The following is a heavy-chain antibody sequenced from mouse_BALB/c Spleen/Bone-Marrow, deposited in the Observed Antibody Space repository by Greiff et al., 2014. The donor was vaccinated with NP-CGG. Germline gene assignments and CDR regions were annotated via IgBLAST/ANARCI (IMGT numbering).Heavy chain of an antibody. CDR3: ARGAARATWFAY. J-gene: IGHJ3*01. V-gene: IGHV5-17*02. D-gene: IGHD3-1*01. CDR1: GFTFSNFG. Sequence: EVQVVESGGGLVQPGGSRKLSCAASGFTFSNFGMHWVRQAPEKGLEWVAYISSGSSTIYYADTVKGRFTISRDNPKNTLFLQMTSLRSEDTAMYYCARGAARATWFAYWGQGTLVTVSA. CDR2: ISSGSSTI.